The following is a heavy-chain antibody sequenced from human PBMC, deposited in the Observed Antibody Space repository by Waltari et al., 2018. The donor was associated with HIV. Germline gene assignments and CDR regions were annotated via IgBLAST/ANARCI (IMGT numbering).Heavy chain of an antibody. V-gene: IGHV2-70*13. D-gene: IGHD3-10*01. CDR1: GFSLSSRGMC. J-gene: IGHJ6*02. Sequence: QVFLNESGPALVKPTQTLTLTCTVSGFSLSSRGMCVSWIRQPPGKPLEWLARVDWDDDKHYSTSLKARLSISKDTSRRKVVLSLTNVVPDDTATYYCVRTPSKMTLVGVNTPLGMDVWGRGTAVTVSS. CDR2: VDWDDDK. CDR3: VRTPSKMTLVGVNTPLGMDV.